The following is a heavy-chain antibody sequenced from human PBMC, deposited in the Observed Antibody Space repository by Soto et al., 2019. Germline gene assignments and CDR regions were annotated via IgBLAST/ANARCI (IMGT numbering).Heavy chain of an antibody. D-gene: IGHD3-10*01. CDR2: ISAYNGNT. CDR1: GGTFSSYA. CDR3: ARGGPTSADYYYGMDV. Sequence: AASVKVSCKASGGTFSSYAISWVRQAPGQGLEWMGWISAYNGNTEYAQNFQGRVTMTTDTSTSTAYMELRSLRSDDTAVYSCARGGPTSADYYYGMDVWGLGTTVTVSS. J-gene: IGHJ6*02. V-gene: IGHV1-18*01.